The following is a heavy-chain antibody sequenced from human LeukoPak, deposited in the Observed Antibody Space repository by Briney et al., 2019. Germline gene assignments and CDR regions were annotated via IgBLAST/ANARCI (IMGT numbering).Heavy chain of an antibody. CDR2: IYYSGST. D-gene: IGHD6-19*01. J-gene: IGHJ4*02. CDR1: GGSISSYY. CDR3: ARLAVAATSH. V-gene: IGHV4-59*08. Sequence: SETLSLTCTVSGGSISSYYWSWIRQPPGKGLEWIGYIYYSGSTNYNPSLKSRVTISVDTSKNQFSLKLSSVTAADTAVYYCARLAVAATSHWGQGTLVTVSS.